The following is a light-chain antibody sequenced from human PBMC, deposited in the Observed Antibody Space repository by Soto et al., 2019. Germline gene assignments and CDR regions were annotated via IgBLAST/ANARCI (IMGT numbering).Light chain of an antibody. CDR2: GAS. V-gene: IGKV3-15*01. CDR1: QSVSSN. Sequence: EIVMTQSPATLSVSPGERATLSCRASQSVSSNLAWYQQKPGQAPSLLNYGASTRATDIPARFSGSGSGTEFTLSISSLQSEDFAVYYCQQYNNWPPFTFGPGTKVDIK. CDR3: QQYNNWPPFT. J-gene: IGKJ3*01.